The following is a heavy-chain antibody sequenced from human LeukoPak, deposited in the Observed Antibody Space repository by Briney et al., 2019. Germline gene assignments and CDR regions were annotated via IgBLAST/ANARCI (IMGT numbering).Heavy chain of an antibody. Sequence: GASVKVSCKASGGTFSSYAISWVRQAPGQGLEWMGGIIPIFGTANYAQKFQGRVTITADKSTSTAYMELSSVTAADTAVYYCARGLDSSGWYSPYYYYMDVWGKGTTVTVSS. V-gene: IGHV1-69*06. CDR3: ARGLDSSGWYSPYYYYMDV. CDR2: IIPIFGTA. CDR1: GGTFSSYA. D-gene: IGHD6-19*01. J-gene: IGHJ6*03.